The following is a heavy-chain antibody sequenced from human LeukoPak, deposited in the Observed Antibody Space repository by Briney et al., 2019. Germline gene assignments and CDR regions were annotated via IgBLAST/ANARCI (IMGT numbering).Heavy chain of an antibody. CDR1: GGSISSYY. D-gene: IGHD2-15*01. Sequence: SETLSLTCTVSGGSISSYYWSWIRQPPGKGLEWIGYIYYSGSTNYNPSLKSRVTISVDTSKNQFSLKLSSVTAADTAVYYCATLLHSTYYYYYGMDVWGQGTTVTVSS. CDR3: ATLLHSTYYYYYGMDV. V-gene: IGHV4-59*08. J-gene: IGHJ6*02. CDR2: IYYSGST.